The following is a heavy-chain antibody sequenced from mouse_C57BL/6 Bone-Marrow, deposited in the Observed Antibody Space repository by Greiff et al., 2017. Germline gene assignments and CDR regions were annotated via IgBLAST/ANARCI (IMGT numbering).Heavy chain of an antibody. J-gene: IGHJ2*01. CDR2: IYPRSGNT. D-gene: IGHD1-1*01. CDR1: GYTFTSYG. CDR3: ARREVVARGDY. Sequence: QVQLQESGAELARPGASVKLSCKASGYTFTSYGISWVKQRTGQGLEWIGEIYPRSGNTYYNEKFKGKATLTADKSSSTAYMELRSLTSEDSAVYFCARREVVARGDYWGQGTTLTVSS. V-gene: IGHV1-81*01.